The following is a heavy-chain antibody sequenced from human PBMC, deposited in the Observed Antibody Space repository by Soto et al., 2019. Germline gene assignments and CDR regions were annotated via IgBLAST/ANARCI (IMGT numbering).Heavy chain of an antibody. D-gene: IGHD2-15*01. J-gene: IGHJ4*02. CDR3: ARAGCSGGSCYRKLDY. Sequence: ASVKVSCKASGGTFSSYAISWVRQAPGQGLEWMGGIIPIFGTANYAQKFQGRVTITADESTSTAYMELSSLRSEDTAVYYCARAGCSGGSCYRKLDYWGQGTLVTVSS. V-gene: IGHV1-69*13. CDR2: IIPIFGTA. CDR1: GGTFSSYA.